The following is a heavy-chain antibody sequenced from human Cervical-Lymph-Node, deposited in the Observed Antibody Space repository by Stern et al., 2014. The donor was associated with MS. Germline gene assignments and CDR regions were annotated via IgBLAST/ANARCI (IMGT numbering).Heavy chain of an antibody. Sequence: QVQLQESGPGLVKPSETLSLTCTVSGGSISSYYWSWIRQPPGKGLEWIGYIYYSGSTNYTPSLKSRVTISVDTSKNQFSLKLSSVTAADTAVYYCARVRFLGDAFDIWGQGTMVTVSS. CDR2: IYYSGST. V-gene: IGHV4-59*01. D-gene: IGHD3-3*01. CDR3: ARVRFLGDAFDI. CDR1: GGSISSYY. J-gene: IGHJ3*02.